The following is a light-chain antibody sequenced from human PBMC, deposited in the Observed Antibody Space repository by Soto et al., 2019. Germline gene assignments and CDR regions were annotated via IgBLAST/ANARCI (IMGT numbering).Light chain of an antibody. CDR1: TSISSW. J-gene: IGKJ5*01. CDR2: DAS. CDR3: QHYVTSSIT. V-gene: IGKV1-5*01. Sequence: DRQMTQAASSVSAIESDRVKLRCGASTSISSWLAWYQQKPGKAPKLLIYDASALPRGVPSRFSGGGSGTEFTLTISSLQPDDFAVYYCQHYVTSSITFGQGTRLEIK.